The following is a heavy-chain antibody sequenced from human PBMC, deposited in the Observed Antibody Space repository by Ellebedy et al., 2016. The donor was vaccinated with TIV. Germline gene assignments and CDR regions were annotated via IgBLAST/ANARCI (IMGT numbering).Heavy chain of an antibody. CDR2: IRNDGNKE. V-gene: IGHV3-33*01. D-gene: IGHD6-19*01. J-gene: IGHJ4*02. CDR1: GFTFRSYD. CDR3: ARDNGVAGTYFDY. Sequence: PGGSLRLSCAASGFTFRSYDMHWVRQGPGKGLEWVAVIRNDGNKEYYADSVKGRFAISRDNSKNTLYLQMNNLSAEDTAMCYCARDNGVAGTYFDYWGQGTLVTVSS.